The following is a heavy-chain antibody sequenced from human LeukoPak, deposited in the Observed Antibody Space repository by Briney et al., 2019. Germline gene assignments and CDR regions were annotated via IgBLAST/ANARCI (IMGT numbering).Heavy chain of an antibody. CDR3: ARDPGYCSGGSCYHYYYYGMDV. V-gene: IGHV3-30*19. CDR2: IWYDGSNK. J-gene: IGHJ6*02. Sequence: GGSLRLSCAASGFTFSSYGMHWVRQAPGKGLEWVAVIWYDGSNKYYADSVKGRFTISRDNSKNTLYLQMNSLRAEDTAVYYCARDPGYCSGGSCYHYYYYGMDVWGQGTTVTVSS. CDR1: GFTFSSYG. D-gene: IGHD2-15*01.